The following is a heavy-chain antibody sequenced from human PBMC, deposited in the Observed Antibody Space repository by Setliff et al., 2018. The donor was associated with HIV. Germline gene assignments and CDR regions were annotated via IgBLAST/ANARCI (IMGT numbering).Heavy chain of an antibody. CDR3: ATLAGDYYYSGRGYYFMDV. CDR1: GYTFTSHP. CDR2: ISAYNGNT. D-gene: IGHD3-10*01. J-gene: IGHJ6*03. V-gene: IGHV1-18*01. Sequence: ASVKVSCKASGYTFTSHPITWVRQAPGQGLEWMGWISAYNGNTNYAQKLQGRVTMTTDTSTSTAYMELRSLRSDDTAVYYCATLAGDYYYSGRGYYFMDVWGKGTTVTVSS.